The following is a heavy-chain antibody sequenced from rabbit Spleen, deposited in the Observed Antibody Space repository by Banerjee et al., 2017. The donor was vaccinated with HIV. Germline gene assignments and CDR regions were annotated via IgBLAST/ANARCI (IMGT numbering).Heavy chain of an antibody. D-gene: IGHD3-1*01. J-gene: IGHJ4*01. CDR1: GFSFSSSYW. CDR2: MYTGSSGNT. CDR3: ARDPDNSAGYDLNL. Sequence: QEQLVESGGGLVKPEGSLTLTCTASGFSFSSSYWICWVRQAPEKGLEWIACMYTGSSGNTYYASWAKGRFTISKTSSTTVTLQMTSLTAADTATYFCARDPDNSAGYDLNLWGQGTLVTVS. V-gene: IGHV1S45*01.